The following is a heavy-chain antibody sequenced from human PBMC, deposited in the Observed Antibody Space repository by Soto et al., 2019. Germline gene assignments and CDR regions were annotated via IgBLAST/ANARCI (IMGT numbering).Heavy chain of an antibody. J-gene: IGHJ2*01. CDR3: ARGYCSNGVCYRYIDL. Sequence: PGGSLRLSCAASGFTFSDHYMDWVRQAPGKXLEWVGRTRNKANSYTTEYAASVKGRFTISRDDSKNSLYLQMNSLKTEDTAVYYCARGYCSNGVCYRYIDLWGRGTLVTVFS. V-gene: IGHV3-72*01. CDR2: TRNKANSYTT. D-gene: IGHD2-8*01. CDR1: GFTFSDHY.